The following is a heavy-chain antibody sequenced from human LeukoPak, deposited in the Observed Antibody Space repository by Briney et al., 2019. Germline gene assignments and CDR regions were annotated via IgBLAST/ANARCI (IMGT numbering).Heavy chain of an antibody. J-gene: IGHJ2*01. Sequence: PSETLSLTCAVSGVSISSGGYSWSWIRQPPGKGLEWIGYIYHSGSTYYNPSLKSRVTISVDRSKNQFSLKLSSVTAADTAVYYCARVHYYYDSSGSYWYFDLWGRGTLVTVSS. CDR3: ARVHYYYDSSGSYWYFDL. D-gene: IGHD3-22*01. CDR2: IYHSGST. CDR1: GVSISSGGYS. V-gene: IGHV4-30-2*01.